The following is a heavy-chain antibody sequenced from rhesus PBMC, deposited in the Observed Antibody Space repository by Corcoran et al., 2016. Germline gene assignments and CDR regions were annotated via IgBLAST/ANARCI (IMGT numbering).Heavy chain of an antibody. D-gene: IGHD5-24*01. J-gene: IGHJ4*01. CDR3: ARDLRSAGTVP. V-gene: IGHV4-122*02. CDR2: ISYSRST. Sequence: QLQLQESGPGLVKPSETLSLTCAVSGYSISSGYGWSWIRQPPGKGLEWIGYISYSRSTSYNPSLKSRVTISRDTSKNQFSLKLSAVTAADTAVYYCARDLRSAGTVPWGQGVLVTVSS. CDR1: GYSISSGYG.